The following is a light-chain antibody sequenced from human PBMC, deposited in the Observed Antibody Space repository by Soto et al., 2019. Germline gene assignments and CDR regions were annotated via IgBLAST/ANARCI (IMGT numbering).Light chain of an antibody. Sequence: SYELTQPPSVSVAPGKTARITCGGNNIGSKSEHWYQQKPGQAPVLVIYYDSDRPSGITERFSGSNSGNTATLTISRVEGCDMADYYYQVWDSSSDPWVFGGGTKVTVL. CDR2: YDS. V-gene: IGLV3-21*04. J-gene: IGLJ3*02. CDR3: QVWDSSSDPWV. CDR1: NIGSKS.